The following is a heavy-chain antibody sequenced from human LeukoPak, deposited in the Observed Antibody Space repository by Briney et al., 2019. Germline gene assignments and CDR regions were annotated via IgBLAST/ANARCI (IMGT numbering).Heavy chain of an antibody. D-gene: IGHD2-15*01. Sequence: GGSLRLSCAASGFTFSSYSMNWVRQAPGKGLEWVSSISSSGNYIYYADSVKGRFTVSRDNSKNTLYLQMNSLRAEDTAVYYCAKDLTALYSDAFDIWGQGTMVTVSS. CDR1: GFTFSSYS. CDR3: AKDLTALYSDAFDI. J-gene: IGHJ3*02. V-gene: IGHV3-21*01. CDR2: ISSSGNYI.